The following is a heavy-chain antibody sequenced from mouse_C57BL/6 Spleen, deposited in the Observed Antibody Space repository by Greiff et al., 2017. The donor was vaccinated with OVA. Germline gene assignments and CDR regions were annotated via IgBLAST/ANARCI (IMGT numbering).Heavy chain of an antibody. D-gene: IGHD2-3*01. V-gene: IGHV1-54*01. CDR1: GYAFTNYL. J-gene: IGHJ4*01. Sequence: VQLQQSGAELVRPGTSVKVSCKASGYAFTNYLIEWVKQRPGQGLEWIGVINPGSGGTNYNEKFKGKATLTADKSSSTAYMQLSIRTSEDSAVYVCARIDGYYAMDYWGQGTSVTVSS. CDR3: ARIDGYYAMDY. CDR2: INPGSGGT.